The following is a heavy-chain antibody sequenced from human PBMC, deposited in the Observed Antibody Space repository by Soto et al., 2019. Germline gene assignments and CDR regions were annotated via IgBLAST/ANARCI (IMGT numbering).Heavy chain of an antibody. J-gene: IGHJ4*02. V-gene: IGHV3-23*01. CDR1: GFTFSSYA. CDR3: AKDHRITMVRGVLYFDY. D-gene: IGHD3-10*01. CDR2: ISGSGGST. Sequence: GGSLRLSCAASGFTFSSYAMSWVRQAPGKGLEWVSAISGSGGSTYYADYVKGRFTISRDNSKNTLYLQMNSLRAEDTAVYYCAKDHRITMVRGVLYFDYWGQGTLVTVSS.